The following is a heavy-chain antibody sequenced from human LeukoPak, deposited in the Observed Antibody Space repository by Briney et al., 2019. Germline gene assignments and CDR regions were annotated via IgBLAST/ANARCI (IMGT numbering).Heavy chain of an antibody. Sequence: SVKVSCKASGYTFTSYGISWVRQAPGQGLEWMGGIIPIFGTANYAQKFQGRVTITADESTGTAYMELSSLRSEDTAVYYCARDGGGYSYGYHYWGQGTLVTVSS. J-gene: IGHJ4*02. CDR3: ARDGGGYSYGYHY. CDR1: GYTFTSYG. D-gene: IGHD5-18*01. CDR2: IIPIFGTA. V-gene: IGHV1-69*13.